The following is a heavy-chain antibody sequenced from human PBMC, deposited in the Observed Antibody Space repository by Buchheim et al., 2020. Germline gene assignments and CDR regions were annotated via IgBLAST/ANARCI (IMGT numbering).Heavy chain of an antibody. CDR2: INHSGST. V-gene: IGHV4-34*01. D-gene: IGHD2-15*01. Sequence: QVQLQQWGAGLLKPSETLSLTCAVYGGSFSGYYWSWIRQPPGKGLEWIGEINHSGSTNYNLSLKSRVTISVDTSKNQFSLKLSSVTAADTAVYYCARWRGAIVAYYYYYYGMDVWGQGTT. CDR3: ARWRGAIVAYYYYYYGMDV. J-gene: IGHJ6*02. CDR1: GGSFSGYY.